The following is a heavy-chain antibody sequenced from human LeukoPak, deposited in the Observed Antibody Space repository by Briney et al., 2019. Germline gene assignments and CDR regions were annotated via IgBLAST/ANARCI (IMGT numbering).Heavy chain of an antibody. CDR2: IHFSGTT. J-gene: IGHJ4*02. CDR1: GGSIDYYY. Sequence: SETLSLTCTVSGGSIDYYYWTWIRQPPGKGLEWIGYIHFSGTTSYNPSLKSRLTMSVDTSKYQCSLELSSLTAADTAVYYCARYSATYYHYWGPGILVTVSS. D-gene: IGHD1-26*01. V-gene: IGHV4-59*01. CDR3: ARYSATYYHY.